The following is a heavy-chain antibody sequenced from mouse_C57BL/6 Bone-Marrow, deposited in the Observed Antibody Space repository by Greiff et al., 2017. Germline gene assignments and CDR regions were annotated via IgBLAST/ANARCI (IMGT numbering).Heavy chain of an antibody. CDR2: INPYNGGT. V-gene: IGHV1-19*01. J-gene: IGHJ4*01. D-gene: IGHD2-4*01. CDR1: GYTFTDYY. CDR3: ARGGYYDAMDY. Sequence: VQLQQSGPVLVKPGASVKMSCKASGYTFTDYYMNWVKQSHGKSLEWIGVINPYNGGTSYNQKFKGKATLTVDKSSSTAYMQLSSLTSEDSAVYYCARGGYYDAMDYWGQGTSVTVSS.